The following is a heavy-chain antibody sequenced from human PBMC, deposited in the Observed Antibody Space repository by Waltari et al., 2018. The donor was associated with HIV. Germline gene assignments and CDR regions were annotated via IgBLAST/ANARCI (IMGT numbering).Heavy chain of an antibody. CDR1: GFPFVDYP. J-gene: IGHJ5*01. V-gene: IGHV3-9*01. CDR3: AKGGSHLTIFEAWFDS. Sequence: EVQLVESGGGVVQPGRSLRLSCDASGFPFVDYPMPWVRQSPGKGLEWVSGISWNSGITDYGDSVKGRFTISRDNAKNSLYLQMNSLTVEDTAFYYCAKGGSHLTIFEAWFDSWGQGTLVTVSS. D-gene: IGHD3-3*01. CDR2: ISWNSGIT.